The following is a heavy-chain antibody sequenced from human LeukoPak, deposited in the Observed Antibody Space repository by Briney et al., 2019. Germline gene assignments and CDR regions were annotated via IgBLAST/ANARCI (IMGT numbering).Heavy chain of an antibody. CDR3: ARDHGIYYDMLTGYYPIENNWFDP. CDR1: GGSISIGGYY. V-gene: IGHV4-31*03. Sequence: SQTLSLTCTVSGGSISIGGYYWSWIRQHAGKGLEWIGYIYYSGSTHYNPSLKSRVTISVDTSKNQFSLKLSCVTAADTAVYYCARDHGIYYDMLTGYYPIENNWFDPWGQGTLVTVSS. D-gene: IGHD3-9*01. CDR2: IYYSGST. J-gene: IGHJ5*02.